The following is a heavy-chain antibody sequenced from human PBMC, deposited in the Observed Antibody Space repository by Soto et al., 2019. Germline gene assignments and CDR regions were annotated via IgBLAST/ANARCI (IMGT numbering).Heavy chain of an antibody. CDR3: ARDILGLLEGNYYFGMDV. CDR2: ISYDGSNK. V-gene: IGHV3-30-3*01. D-gene: IGHD3-3*01. CDR1: GFTFSSYA. J-gene: IGHJ6*02. Sequence: QVQLVESGGGVVQPGRSLRLSCAASGFTFSSYAMHWVRQAPGKGLEWVAVISYDGSNKYYADSVKGRFTISRDNXKXTXSMQRNSLRSEDAAVYYCARDILGLLEGNYYFGMDVWGQGTTVTVSS.